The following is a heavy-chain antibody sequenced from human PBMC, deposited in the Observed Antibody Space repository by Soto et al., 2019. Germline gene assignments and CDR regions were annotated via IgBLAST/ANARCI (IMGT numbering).Heavy chain of an antibody. CDR3: ARARITMVRGVITNWFDP. J-gene: IGHJ5*02. Sequence: PGGSLRLSCAASGFTFSSYWMSWVRQAPGKGLEWVANIKQDGSEKYYVDSVKGRFTISRDNAKNSLYLQMNSLRAEDTAVYYCARARITMVRGVITNWFDPWGQGTLVTVSS. V-gene: IGHV3-7*04. D-gene: IGHD3-10*01. CDR1: GFTFSSYW. CDR2: IKQDGSEK.